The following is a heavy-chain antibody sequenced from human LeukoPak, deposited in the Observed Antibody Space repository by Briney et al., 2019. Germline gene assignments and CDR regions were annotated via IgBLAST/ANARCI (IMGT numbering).Heavy chain of an antibody. CDR2: IWYDGSNK. CDR1: GFTFSSYG. V-gene: IGHV3-33*01. Sequence: PGGSLRLSCAASGFTFSSYGMHWVRQAPGKGLEWVAVIWYDGSNKIYADSVKGRFTISRDNSKNTVYLQMNSLRAEDTAVYYCVRDPYEAYWGQGTLVTVSS. J-gene: IGHJ4*02. CDR3: VRDPYEAY. D-gene: IGHD5-12*01.